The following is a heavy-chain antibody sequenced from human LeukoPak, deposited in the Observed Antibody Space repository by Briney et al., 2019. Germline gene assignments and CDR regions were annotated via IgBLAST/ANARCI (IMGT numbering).Heavy chain of an antibody. J-gene: IGHJ4*02. CDR1: GGSSSGYY. CDR3: ARGRGDIVVVPAEPGYFDY. CDR2: INHSGST. Sequence: SETLSLTCAVYGGSSSGYYWSWIRQPPGKGLEWIGEINHSGSTNYNPSLKSRVTISVDTSKNQFSLKLSSVTAADTAVYYCARGRGDIVVVPAEPGYFDYWGQGTLVTVSS. V-gene: IGHV4-34*01. D-gene: IGHD2-2*01.